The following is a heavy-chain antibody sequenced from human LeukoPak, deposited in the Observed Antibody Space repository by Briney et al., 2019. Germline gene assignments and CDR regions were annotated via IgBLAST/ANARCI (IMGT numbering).Heavy chain of an antibody. Sequence: ASVKVSCKASGYTFTSYGISWVRQAPGQGLEWMGWISAYNGNTNYAQKLQGRVTMTTDTSTSTAYMELRSLRPDDTAVYYCARDLPGDCGGDCYSGFDYWGQGTLVTVSS. CDR1: GYTFTSYG. CDR2: ISAYNGNT. D-gene: IGHD2-21*02. CDR3: ARDLPGDCGGDCYSGFDY. V-gene: IGHV1-18*01. J-gene: IGHJ4*02.